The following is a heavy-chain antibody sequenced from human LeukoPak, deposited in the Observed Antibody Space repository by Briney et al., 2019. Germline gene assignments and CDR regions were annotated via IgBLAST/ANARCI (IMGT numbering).Heavy chain of an antibody. CDR3: ARHLSQVTLLFDY. CDR2: IYYSGST. V-gene: IGHV4-30-4*08. CDR1: GGSISSGDYY. J-gene: IGHJ4*02. Sequence: PSETLSLTCTVSGGSISSGDYYWSWIRQPPGKGLEWIGYIYYSGSTYYNPSLKSRVTISVDTSKNQFSLKLSSVTAADTAVYYCARHLSQVTLLFDYWGQGTLVTVSS. D-gene: IGHD5-18*01.